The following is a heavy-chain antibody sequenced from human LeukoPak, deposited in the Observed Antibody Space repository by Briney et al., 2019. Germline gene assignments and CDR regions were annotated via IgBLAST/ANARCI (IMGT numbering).Heavy chain of an antibody. Sequence: SVKVSCKASGGTFSSYAISWVRQAPGQGLEWMGGIIPIFGTANYAQKFQGRVTITADKSTSTAYMELSSLRSEDTAVYYCAREVGDYHPPHSNWFDPWGQGTLVTVSS. D-gene: IGHD4-11*01. CDR2: IIPIFGTA. V-gene: IGHV1-69*06. CDR3: AREVGDYHPPHSNWFDP. CDR1: GGTFSSYA. J-gene: IGHJ5*02.